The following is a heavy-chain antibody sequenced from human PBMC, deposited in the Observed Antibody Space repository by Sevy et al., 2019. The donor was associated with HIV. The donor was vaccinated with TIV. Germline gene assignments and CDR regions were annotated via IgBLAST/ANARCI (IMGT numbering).Heavy chain of an antibody. Sequence: ASVKVSCKASGYTFTGYYMHWVRQAPGQGLEWMGRINPNSGGTNYAQKFQGRVTMTRDTSISTAYMELSRLRSDDTAVYYCARGRNIPVADLDYWGQGTLVTVSS. J-gene: IGHJ4*02. CDR3: ARGRNIPVADLDY. CDR1: GYTFTGYY. D-gene: IGHD6-19*01. CDR2: INPNSGGT. V-gene: IGHV1-2*06.